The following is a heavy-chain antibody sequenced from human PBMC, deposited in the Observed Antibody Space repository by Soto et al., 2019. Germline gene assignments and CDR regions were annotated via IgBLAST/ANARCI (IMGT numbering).Heavy chain of an antibody. CDR3: AEDFRGWYPYYLDY. V-gene: IGHV3-30*18. D-gene: IGHD6-19*01. J-gene: IGHJ4*02. CDR2: ISYDGSNK. CDR1: GFIFSKYG. Sequence: GGSLRLSCAASGFIFSKYGMHWVRQAPGKGLEWVAVISYDGSNKYYADSVKGRFTMSRDNSKNTLYLQMNSLRIEDTAVYYCAEDFRGWYPYYLDYWGQGTLVTVSS.